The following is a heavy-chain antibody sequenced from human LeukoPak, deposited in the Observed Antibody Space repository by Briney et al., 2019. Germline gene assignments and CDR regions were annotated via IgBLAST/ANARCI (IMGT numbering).Heavy chain of an antibody. D-gene: IGHD5-24*01. V-gene: IGHV3-33*01. CDR3: ARDARDGYNTPYFDY. CDR1: GFTFSSYG. CDR2: IWYDGSNK. Sequence: GGSLRLSCAASGFTFSSYGMHWVRQAPGKGLEWVAVIWYDGSNKCYADSVKGRFTISRDNSKNTLYLQMNSLRAEDTAVYYCARDARDGYNTPYFDYWGQGTLVTVSS. J-gene: IGHJ4*02.